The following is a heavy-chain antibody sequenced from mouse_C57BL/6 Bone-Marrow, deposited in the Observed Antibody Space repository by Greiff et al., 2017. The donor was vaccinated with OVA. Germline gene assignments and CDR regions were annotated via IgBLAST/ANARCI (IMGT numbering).Heavy chain of an antibody. V-gene: IGHV1-81*01. D-gene: IGHD1-1*01. CDR2: IYPRSGNT. J-gene: IGHJ2*01. CDR1: GYTFTSYG. CDR3: ARRCTTGVANYFDY. Sequence: VQLQQSGAELVRPGASVKLSCKASGYTFTSYGISWVKQRPGQGLEWIGEIYPRSGNTYYNEKFKGKATLTADKSSSTAYMELRSLTSEDSAVYFCARRCTTGVANYFDYWGQGTTLTVSS.